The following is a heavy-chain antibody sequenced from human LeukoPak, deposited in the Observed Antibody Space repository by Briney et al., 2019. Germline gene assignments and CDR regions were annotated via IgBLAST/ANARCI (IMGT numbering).Heavy chain of an antibody. CDR2: ISAYIGNT. CDR3: ARDHRTYGYCSSTSCYPSY. D-gene: IGHD2-2*03. CDR1: LDTPSRYV. J-gene: IGHJ4*02. Sequence: ASLRASSEPSLDTPSRYVISSVPQSPGQRLECMGWISAYIGNTNYAQKLQGRVTMTTDTSTSTAYMELRSLRSDDTAVYYCARDHRTYGYCSSTSCYPSYWGQGTLVTVSS. V-gene: IGHV1-18*01.